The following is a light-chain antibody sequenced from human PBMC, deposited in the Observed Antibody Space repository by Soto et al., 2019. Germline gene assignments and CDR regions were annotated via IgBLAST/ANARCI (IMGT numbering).Light chain of an antibody. CDR3: QHYNSYSEA. CDR1: QTISSW. J-gene: IGKJ1*01. Sequence: DIQMTQSPSTLSGSVGDRVTITCRASQTISSWLAWYQQKPGKAPKLLIYKASTLKSGVPSRFSGSGSGTEFTLTISSLQPDDFATYYGQHYNSYSEALGQGTKVDIK. CDR2: KAS. V-gene: IGKV1-5*03.